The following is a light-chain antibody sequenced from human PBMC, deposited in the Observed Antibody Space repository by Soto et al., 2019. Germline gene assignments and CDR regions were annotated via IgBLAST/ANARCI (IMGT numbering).Light chain of an antibody. CDR2: GAS. V-gene: IGKV3-20*01. Sequence: EIVLTQSPDTLSLSPGERATLSCRASQSVSSSYLAWYQQKPGQAPRLLIYGASSRATGIPDRFSGSGSGTDFTLTISRLEPEDFAVYYCQQYGSSPVTFGQGTKLEIK. J-gene: IGKJ2*01. CDR1: QSVSSSY. CDR3: QQYGSSPVT.